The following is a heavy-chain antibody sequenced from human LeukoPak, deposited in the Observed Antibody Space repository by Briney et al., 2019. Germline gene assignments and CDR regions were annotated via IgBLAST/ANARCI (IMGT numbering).Heavy chain of an antibody. J-gene: IGHJ4*02. D-gene: IGHD6-13*01. CDR1: SGSISSYY. Sequence: SETLSLTCTVSSGSISSYYWSWIRQPPGKGLEWIGYIYTSGSTNYNPSLKSRVTISVDTSKNQFSLKLSSVTAADTAVYYCARHVLAPNPYSSSWYFDYWGQGTLVTVSS. CDR2: IYTSGST. V-gene: IGHV4-4*09. CDR3: ARHVLAPNPYSSSWYFDY.